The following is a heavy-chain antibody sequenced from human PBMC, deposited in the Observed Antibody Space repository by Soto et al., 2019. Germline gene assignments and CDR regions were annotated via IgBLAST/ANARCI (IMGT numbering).Heavy chain of an antibody. J-gene: IGHJ4*02. CDR1: GYTFTAYY. CDR2: INPNTGDT. CDR3: ARQLAYCGGDCYTEPIDY. D-gene: IGHD2-21*02. V-gene: IGHV1-2*02. Sequence: QAQLVQSGAEVKKPGASVKVSCKTSGYTFTAYYIHWVRQAPGQGLEWVGWINPNTGDTKYAQKFQGRVTMTGDTSITTAYMELGRLRSDDTAVYYCARQLAYCGGDCYTEPIDYWCQGTLVTVSS.